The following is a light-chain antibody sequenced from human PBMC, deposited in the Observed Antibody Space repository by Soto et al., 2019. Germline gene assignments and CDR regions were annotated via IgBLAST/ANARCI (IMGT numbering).Light chain of an antibody. CDR2: DAS. CDR3: HQRTIWPPLT. CDR1: QSVSSD. Sequence: EIVLTQSPATLSLSPGERATFSCRASQSVSSDLVWYQQKPGQAPRLLIYDASNRATGVPARFSGSGSGTDFTLTISRLGPEDFAVYYCHQRTIWPPLTCGGGTKVVIK. V-gene: IGKV3-11*01. J-gene: IGKJ4*01.